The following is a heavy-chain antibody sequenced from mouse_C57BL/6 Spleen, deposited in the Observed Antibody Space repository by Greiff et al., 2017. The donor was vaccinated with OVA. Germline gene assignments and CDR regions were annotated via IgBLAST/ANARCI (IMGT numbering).Heavy chain of an antibody. CDR3: TKSGSNYWYFDV. D-gene: IGHD1-1*01. V-gene: IGHV1-15*01. CDR2: IDPETGGT. CDR1: GYTFTDYE. J-gene: IGHJ1*03. Sequence: VQRVESGAELVRPGASVTLSCKASGYTFTDYEMHWVKQTPVHGLEWIGAIDPETGGTAYNQKFKGKAILTADKSSSTAYMELRSLTSEDSAVYYCTKSGSNYWYFDVWGTGTTVTVSS.